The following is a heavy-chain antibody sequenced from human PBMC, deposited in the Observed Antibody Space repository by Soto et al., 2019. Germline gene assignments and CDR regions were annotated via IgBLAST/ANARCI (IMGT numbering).Heavy chain of an antibody. CDR3: SRWRSRDSSGPYNWFDP. V-gene: IGHV1-69*13. CDR1: GGTFSSYA. D-gene: IGHD3-22*01. J-gene: IGHJ5*02. CDR2: IIPIFGTA. Sequence: SVKVSCKASGGTFSSYAISWVRQAPGQGLEWMGGIIPIFGTANYAQKFQGRVTITADESTSTAYMELSSLRSEDTAVYYCSRWRSRDSSGPYNWFDPWGQGTLVTVSS.